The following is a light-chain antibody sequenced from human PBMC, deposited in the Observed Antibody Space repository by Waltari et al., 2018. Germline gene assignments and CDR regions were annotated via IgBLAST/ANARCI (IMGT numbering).Light chain of an antibody. CDR2: GAS. CDR3: QQYGSTPPIT. Sequence: TALSHSPCSLSSSPGEGDLLSSRASQSVSSSYLAWYQQKPGQAPRLLIYGASSRATGIPDRFSGSGSGTDFTLTISRLEPEDFAVYYCQQYGSTPPITFGQGTRLEIK. J-gene: IGKJ5*01. CDR1: QSVSSSY. V-gene: IGKV3-20*01.